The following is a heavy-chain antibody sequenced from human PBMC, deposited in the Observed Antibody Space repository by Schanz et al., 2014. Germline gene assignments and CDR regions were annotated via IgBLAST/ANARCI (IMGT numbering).Heavy chain of an antibody. CDR3: AKDSTHIDIVLVPTAIDY. Sequence: GQLAESGGGLVQPGGSLRLSCAAYGFTLSSYGMHWVRQAPGKGLEWVAAMSYDGSIKYYGDSVKGRFTISRDNSKNTLYLHMNTLRSEDTAVYYCAKDSTHIDIVLVPTAIDYWGQGTLVTVSS. D-gene: IGHD2-2*01. V-gene: IGHV3-30*18. CDR1: GFTLSSYG. CDR2: MSYDGSIK. J-gene: IGHJ4*02.